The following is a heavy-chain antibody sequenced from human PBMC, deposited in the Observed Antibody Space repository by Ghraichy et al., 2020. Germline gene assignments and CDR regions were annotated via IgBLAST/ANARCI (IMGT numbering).Heavy chain of an antibody. CDR2: INQDATDK. CDR3: ARDVGYCADC. CDR1: GFSFSSHW. J-gene: IGHJ4*02. D-gene: IGHD2-15*01. V-gene: IGHV3-7*01. Sequence: GGSLRLSCAASGFSFSSHWMTWVRQAPGKGLEWVANINQDATDKNYVDSVKGRFTISRDNAKNSLYLQMNSLRAEDTAVYYCARDVGYCADCWSQGTLVTVSA.